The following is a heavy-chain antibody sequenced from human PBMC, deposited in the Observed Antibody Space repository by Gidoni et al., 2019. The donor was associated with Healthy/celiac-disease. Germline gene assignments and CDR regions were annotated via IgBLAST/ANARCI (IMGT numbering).Heavy chain of an antibody. Sequence: QVQLVESGGGVVQPGRSLRLSCAASGFPFSSYGMHWVRQAPGKGLEWVAVIWYDGSNKYYADSVKGRFTISRDNSKNTLYLQMNSLRAEDTAVYYCARDSWFGEYNYFDYWGQGTLVTVSS. CDR2: IWYDGSNK. D-gene: IGHD3-10*01. V-gene: IGHV3-33*01. CDR1: GFPFSSYG. J-gene: IGHJ4*02. CDR3: ARDSWFGEYNYFDY.